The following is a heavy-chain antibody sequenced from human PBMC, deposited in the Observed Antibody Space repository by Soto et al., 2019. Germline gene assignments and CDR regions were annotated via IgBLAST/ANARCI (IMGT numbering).Heavy chain of an antibody. D-gene: IGHD5-12*01. CDR3: ARDRFSGYDPSLYFDY. J-gene: IGHJ4*02. CDR1: GGTFSSYT. Sequence: SVKVSCKASGGTFSSYTISWVRQAPGQGLEWMGRIIPILGIANYAQKFQGRVTITADKSTSTAYMELSSLRSEDTAVYYCARDRFSGYDPSLYFDYWGQGTLVTVSS. V-gene: IGHV1-69*04. CDR2: IIPILGIA.